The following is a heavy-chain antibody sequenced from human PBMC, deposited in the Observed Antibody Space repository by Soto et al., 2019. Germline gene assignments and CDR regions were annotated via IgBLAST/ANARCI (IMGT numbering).Heavy chain of an antibody. CDR2: ISGSGGNT. J-gene: IGHJ4*02. CDR1: GFTFSTYA. CDR3: SKDPHYDFWSGYSHYFDY. D-gene: IGHD3-3*01. V-gene: IGHV3-23*01. Sequence: EVQLLESGGGLVQPGGSLRLSCATSGFTFSTYAMTWVRQAPGKGLEWVSGISGSGGNTYYADSVQGRFTVSRDNSKNTLYLHMNSLRAEDTAVYYCSKDPHYDFWSGYSHYFDYWGQGTLVTVSS.